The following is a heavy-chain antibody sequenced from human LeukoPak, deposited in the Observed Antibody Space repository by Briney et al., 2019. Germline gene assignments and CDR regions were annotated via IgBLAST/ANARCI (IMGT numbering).Heavy chain of an antibody. D-gene: IGHD6-13*01. V-gene: IGHV3-23*01. CDR3: AKAVGGIAAAGTRNDY. Sequence: GGSLRLSCAASGFTVSSNYMSWVRQAPGKGLEWVSAISGSGGSTYYADSVKGRFTISRDNSKNTLYLQMNSLRAEDTAVYYCAKAVGGIAAAGTRNDYWGQGTLVTVSS. J-gene: IGHJ4*02. CDR2: ISGSGGST. CDR1: GFTVSSNY.